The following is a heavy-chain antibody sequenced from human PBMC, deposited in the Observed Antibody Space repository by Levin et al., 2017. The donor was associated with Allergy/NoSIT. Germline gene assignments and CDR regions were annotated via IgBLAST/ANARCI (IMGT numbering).Heavy chain of an antibody. J-gene: IGHJ4*02. CDR1: GFTFTSYW. CDR2: IYPRDSDT. CDR3: ARPRGYGSVSYRFDY. D-gene: IGHD3-10*01. V-gene: IGHV5-51*01. Sequence: VASVKVSCRCSGFTFTSYWIAWVRQMPGKGLEWMGIIYPRDSDTRYSPSFQGQVTVSADTSINTAYLQWSSLKASDTAIYYCARPRGYGSVSYRFDYWGQGTLVTVSS.